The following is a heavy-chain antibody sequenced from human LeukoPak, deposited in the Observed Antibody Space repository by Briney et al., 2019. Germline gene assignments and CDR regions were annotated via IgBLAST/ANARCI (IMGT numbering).Heavy chain of an antibody. CDR2: ISGSGGST. J-gene: IGHJ4*02. Sequence: GGSLRLSCAASGFTFSSYAMSWVRQAPGKGLEWVSAISGSGGSTYYADSVKGRFTISRDNSKNTLYLQMNSLRAEDTAVYYCAKDPIRKSDRHSSSWYSGSGDFIKIDYWGQGTLVTVSS. CDR1: GFTFSSYA. CDR3: AKDPIRKSDRHSSSWYSGSGDFIKIDY. V-gene: IGHV3-23*01. D-gene: IGHD6-13*01.